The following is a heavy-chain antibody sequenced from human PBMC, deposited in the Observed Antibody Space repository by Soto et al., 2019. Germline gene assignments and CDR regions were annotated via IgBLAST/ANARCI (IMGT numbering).Heavy chain of an antibody. CDR1: GFTFSDYG. J-gene: IGHJ4*02. V-gene: IGHV3-33*01. D-gene: IGHD3-9*01. CDR3: ARGGVDPPRYFDWLQDPDY. CDR2: MWYDGSNE. Sequence: GGSLRLSCVMSGFTFSDYGMHWVRQAPGKGLEWVAVMWYDGSNEFYADSVKGRFTISRDNSKNTLYLQMNSLRAEDTAVYYCARGGVDPPRYFDWLQDPDYWGQGTLVTVSS.